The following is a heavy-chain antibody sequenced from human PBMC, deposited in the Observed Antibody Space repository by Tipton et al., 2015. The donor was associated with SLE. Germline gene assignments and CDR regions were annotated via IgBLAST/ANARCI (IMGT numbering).Heavy chain of an antibody. CDR3: ARGPMTLMVVVTLDY. CDR1: GFTFTNYW. J-gene: IGHJ4*02. D-gene: IGHD3-22*01. V-gene: IGHV3-7*01. CDR2: IKQDGSET. Sequence: SLRLSCAASGFTFTNYWMGWVRQAPGKGLEWVANIKQDGSETYYVDSVKGRFTISRDNAKNSLFLQMNSLRAEDTATYFCARGPMTLMVVVTLDYWGQGTLVTVSS.